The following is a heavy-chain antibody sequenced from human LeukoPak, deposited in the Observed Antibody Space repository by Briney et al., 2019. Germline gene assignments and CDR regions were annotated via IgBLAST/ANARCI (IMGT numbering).Heavy chain of an antibody. CDR2: INPNSGGT. CDR3: ARESYCSDGSCYSNWFDP. CDR1: GYTFTGYY. J-gene: IGHJ5*02. D-gene: IGHD2-15*01. Sequence: ASVKVSCKASGYTFTGYYMHWVRQAPGQGLEWMGWINPNSGGTNYAQKFQGRVTMTRDTSISTAYMELSRLRSDDTAVYYCARESYCSDGSCYSNWFDPWGQGTLVTVSS. V-gene: IGHV1-2*02.